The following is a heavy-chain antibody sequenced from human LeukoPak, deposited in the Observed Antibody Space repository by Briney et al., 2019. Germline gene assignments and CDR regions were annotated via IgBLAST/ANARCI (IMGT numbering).Heavy chain of an antibody. V-gene: IGHV3-30-3*01. CDR2: ISYDGSNK. Sequence: PGGSLRLSCAASGFTFSSYAMHWVRQAPGKGLEWVAVISYDGSNKYYADSVKGRFTISRDNSKNTLYLQMNSLRAEDTAVYYCARDRPGAAFDIWGQGTMVTVSS. J-gene: IGHJ3*02. CDR3: ARDRPGAAFDI. D-gene: IGHD3-10*01. CDR1: GFTFSSYA.